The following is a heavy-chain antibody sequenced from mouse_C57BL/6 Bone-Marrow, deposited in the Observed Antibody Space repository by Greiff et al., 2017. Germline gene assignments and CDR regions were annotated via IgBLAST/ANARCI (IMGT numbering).Heavy chain of an antibody. Sequence: VQLKESGPELVKPGASVKISCKASGYSFTDYNMNWVKQSNGKSLEWIGVINPNYGTTSYNQKFKGKATLSVDQSSSTAYMQLNSLTSEDSAVYYCARFPYDGYHDPDGFAYWGQGTLVTVSA. CDR3: ARFPYDGYHDPDGFAY. J-gene: IGHJ3*01. CDR2: INPNYGTT. V-gene: IGHV1-39*01. CDR1: GYSFTDYN. D-gene: IGHD2-3*01.